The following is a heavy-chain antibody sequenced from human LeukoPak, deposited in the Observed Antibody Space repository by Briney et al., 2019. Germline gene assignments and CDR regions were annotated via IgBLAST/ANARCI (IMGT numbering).Heavy chain of an antibody. D-gene: IGHD5-18*01. CDR1: GFTFSTYA. J-gene: IGHJ4*02. V-gene: IGHV3-23*01. CDR2: IGGSGGVT. Sequence: GGSLRLSCAASGFTFSTYALTWVRQAPGKGLEWVSTIGGSGGVTYYADSVKGRFTISRDNSKNTLYLQMNSLRAEDTAVYYCAKTEGGTAMATDYWGQGTLVTVSS. CDR3: AKTEGGTAMATDY.